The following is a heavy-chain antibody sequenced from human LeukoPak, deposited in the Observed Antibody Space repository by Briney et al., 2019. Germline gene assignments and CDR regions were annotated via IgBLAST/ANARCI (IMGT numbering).Heavy chain of an antibody. CDR3: AELGITMIGGV. Sequence: GSLRLFCATSGFTFSSYSMNWVRQAPGKGLEWVSSISTSSNYIYYADSVKGRFTISRDNAKNSLYLQMNSLRAEDTAVYYCAELGITMIGGVWGKGTTVTISS. CDR2: ISTSSNYI. CDR1: GFTFSSYS. D-gene: IGHD3-10*02. V-gene: IGHV3-21*01. J-gene: IGHJ6*04.